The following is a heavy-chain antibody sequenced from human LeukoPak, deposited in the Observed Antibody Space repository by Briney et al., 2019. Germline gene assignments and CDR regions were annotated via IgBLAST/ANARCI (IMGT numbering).Heavy chain of an antibody. V-gene: IGHV3-23*01. Sequence: GGSLRLSCAASGFSFNIYAMIWVRQAPGKGLEWVSGITYNGDGTSYADSVKGRFTISRDNSKNMLFLQMNSLRVEDTAIYYCVDYGSGSYAFHIWGQGTMVTVSS. D-gene: IGHD3-10*01. CDR1: GFSFNIYA. CDR2: ITYNGDGT. J-gene: IGHJ3*02. CDR3: VDYGSGSYAFHI.